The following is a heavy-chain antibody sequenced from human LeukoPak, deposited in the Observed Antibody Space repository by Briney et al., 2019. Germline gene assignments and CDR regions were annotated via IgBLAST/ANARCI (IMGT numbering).Heavy chain of an antibody. CDR1: GFTFSSYS. Sequence: GSLRLSCAASGFTFSSYSMNWVRQAPGRGLEWVSSISSSSSYIYYADSVKGRFTISRDNAKNSLYLQMNSLRAEETAVYYCARGIMITFGGVIGSDYWGQGTLVTVSS. J-gene: IGHJ4*02. V-gene: IGHV3-21*01. D-gene: IGHD3-16*02. CDR2: ISSSSSYI. CDR3: ARGIMITFGGVIGSDY.